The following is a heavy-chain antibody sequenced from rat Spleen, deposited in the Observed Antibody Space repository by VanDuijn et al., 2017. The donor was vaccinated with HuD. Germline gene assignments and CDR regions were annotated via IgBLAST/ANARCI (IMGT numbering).Heavy chain of an antibody. CDR3: ARETGYNSYFDY. D-gene: IGHD1-4*01. J-gene: IGHJ2*01. CDR2: ISTGGGNT. V-gene: IGHV5S13*01. CDR1: GFTFNNYG. Sequence: EVQLVESGGGLVQPGRSLKLSCAASGFTFNNYGMAWVRQTPTKGLEWVASISTGGGNTYYRDSVKGRFTISRDNAKSTLYLQMDSLRSEDTATYYCARETGYNSYFDYWGQGVMVTVSS.